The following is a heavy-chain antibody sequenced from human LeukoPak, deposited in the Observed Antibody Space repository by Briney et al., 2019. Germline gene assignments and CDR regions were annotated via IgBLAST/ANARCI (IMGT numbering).Heavy chain of an antibody. CDR2: INHGGST. CDR3: ATTRSSGLDY. D-gene: IGHD3-22*01. V-gene: IGHV4-34*01. CDR1: GRSFSGYY. J-gene: IGHJ4*02. Sequence: SPTLSLTCAVYGRSFSGYYCGSIRQPPGNWLEWIGEINHGGSTNYNPSLKSRLTISVDTSNNQFSLKLSSGTAADTAVYYCATTRSSGLDYWGQGTLVAVSS.